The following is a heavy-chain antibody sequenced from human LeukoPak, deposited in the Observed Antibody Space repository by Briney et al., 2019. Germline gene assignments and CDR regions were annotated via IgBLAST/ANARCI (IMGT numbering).Heavy chain of an antibody. D-gene: IGHD3-10*01. Sequence: SETLSLTCAVYGGSFSGYYWRWIRQPPGKGLEWIGEINHSGSTNYNPSLKSRVTISVNTSKNQFYLKVSSVTAVDTAVYYCARGTWDYGSGSYSRMNDYWGQGTLVTVSS. CDR3: ARGTWDYGSGSYSRMNDY. CDR2: INHSGST. J-gene: IGHJ4*02. V-gene: IGHV4-34*01. CDR1: GGSFSGYY.